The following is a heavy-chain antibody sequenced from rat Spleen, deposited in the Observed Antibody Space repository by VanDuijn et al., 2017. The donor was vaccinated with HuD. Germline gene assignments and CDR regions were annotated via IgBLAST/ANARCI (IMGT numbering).Heavy chain of an antibody. J-gene: IGHJ3*01. CDR2: ISPGGGNT. CDR1: GFTFSNYD. CDR3: VRQDTSGYSNWFTY. V-gene: IGHV5-25*01. Sequence: EVQLVESGGGLVQPGRSMKLSCAASGFTFSNYDMAWVRQAPTKGLEWVASISPGGGNTYYRDSVKGRFTVSRDNAKSTLYLQMDSLRSEDTATFYCVRQDTSGYSNWFTYWGQGTLVTVSS. D-gene: IGHD4-3*01.